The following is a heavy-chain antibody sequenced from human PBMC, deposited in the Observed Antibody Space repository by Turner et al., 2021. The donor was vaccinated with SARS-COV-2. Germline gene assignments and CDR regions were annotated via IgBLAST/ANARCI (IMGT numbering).Heavy chain of an antibody. D-gene: IGHD3-16*01. Sequence: QVQLVESGGGVVQPGGSLRLSCAASGVTFRDYYMSWIRQAPGKGLEWVSYMSSSSSYTNYADSVKGRFTISRDNAKNSLYLQMNSLRAEDTAVYYCAGAYDYLYKWGQGTLVTVSS. V-gene: IGHV3-11*06. CDR2: MSSSSSYT. CDR3: AGAYDYLYK. J-gene: IGHJ4*02. CDR1: GVTFRDYY.